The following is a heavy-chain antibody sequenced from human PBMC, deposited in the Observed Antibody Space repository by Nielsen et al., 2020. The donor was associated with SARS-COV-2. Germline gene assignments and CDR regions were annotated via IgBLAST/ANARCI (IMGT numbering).Heavy chain of an antibody. CDR3: ARDIGSSWFADAFDN. D-gene: IGHD6-13*01. V-gene: IGHV1-18*01. CDR2: ISAYNGNT. J-gene: IGHJ3*02. Sequence: ASVKPSCKVSGYTFISYGISWVRQAPGQGLEWMGWISAYNGNTNYAQKLQGRVTMTTDTSTSTAYMGLRSLRSDDKAVYYCARDIGSSWFADAFDNWGQETMVTVSS. CDR1: GYTFISYG.